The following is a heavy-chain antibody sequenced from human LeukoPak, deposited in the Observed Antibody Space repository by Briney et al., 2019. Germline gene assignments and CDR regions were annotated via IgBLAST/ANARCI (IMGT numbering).Heavy chain of an antibody. CDR3: ARTYGDYSFAFDY. CDR1: GGSISSSSYY. D-gene: IGHD4-17*01. Sequence: SETLSLTCIVSGGSISSSSYYWGWIRQPPGKGLEWIGCIYCSGTTYYNPSLRSRVTISVDTSKNQFSLKLSSVTAADTAVYYCARTYGDYSFAFDYWGQGTLVTVSS. CDR2: IYCSGTT. V-gene: IGHV4-39*07. J-gene: IGHJ4*02.